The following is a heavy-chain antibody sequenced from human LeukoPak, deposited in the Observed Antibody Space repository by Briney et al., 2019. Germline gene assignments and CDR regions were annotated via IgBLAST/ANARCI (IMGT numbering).Heavy chain of an antibody. Sequence: GGSLTLSCEASGFLFRSSAMLWVRQAPGKGLEWVSVIYSGGSRYYADSVKGRFTISRDNSKNTMYLQMNSLRAEDTAVYYCARGSVPFYWGQGTLVTVSS. J-gene: IGHJ4*02. D-gene: IGHD1-26*01. CDR3: ARGSVPFY. CDR2: IYSGGSR. V-gene: IGHV3-53*01. CDR1: GFLFRSSA.